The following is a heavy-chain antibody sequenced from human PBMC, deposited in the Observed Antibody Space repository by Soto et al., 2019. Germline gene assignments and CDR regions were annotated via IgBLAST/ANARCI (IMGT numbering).Heavy chain of an antibody. CDR2: IIPIFGTA. Sequence: QVQLVQSGAEVKKPGSSVKVSCKASGGTFSSYAISWVRQAPGQGLEWMGGIIPIFGTANYAQKFQGRVTLTADESTSTAYMELSSLRSEDTAVYYCARDQYIVVVPAASYYYYGMDVWGQGTTVTVSS. V-gene: IGHV1-69*01. CDR3: ARDQYIVVVPAASYYYYGMDV. CDR1: GGTFSSYA. J-gene: IGHJ6*02. D-gene: IGHD2-2*01.